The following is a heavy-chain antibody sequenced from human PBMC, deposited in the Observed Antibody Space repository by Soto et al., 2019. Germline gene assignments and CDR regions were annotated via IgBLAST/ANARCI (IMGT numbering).Heavy chain of an antibody. CDR1: GYPVTAYY. CDR2: INPATGAA. J-gene: IGHJ3*02. D-gene: IGHD3-3*01. CDR3: ARGGGVGVAGSAAFDM. V-gene: IGHV1-2*02. Sequence: QLHLVQSGAVVKKPGASVTVSCSASGYPVTAYYMHWVRQAPGRGLEWMGGINPATGAAKYTQTFQGRVTMPRDTPTSTVVMELSGLTSEDTAGFYCARGGGVGVAGSAAFDMWGQGTLVTVSS.